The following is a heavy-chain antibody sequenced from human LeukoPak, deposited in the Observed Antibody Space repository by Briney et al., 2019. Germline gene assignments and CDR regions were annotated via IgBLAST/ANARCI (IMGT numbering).Heavy chain of an antibody. CDR1: GYTFTSYG. Sequence: ASVKVSCKASGYTFTSYGISWVRQAPGQGLEWMGWISAYNGNANYAQKLQGRVTMTTDTSTSTAYMELRSLRSDDTAVYYCARVDVGSSWYEVTDYWGQGTLVTVSS. J-gene: IGHJ4*02. CDR2: ISAYNGNA. V-gene: IGHV1-18*01. D-gene: IGHD6-13*01. CDR3: ARVDVGSSWYEVTDY.